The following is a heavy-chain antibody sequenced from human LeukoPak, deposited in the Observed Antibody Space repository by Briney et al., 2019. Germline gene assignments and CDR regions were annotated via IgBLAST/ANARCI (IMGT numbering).Heavy chain of an antibody. J-gene: IGHJ4*02. D-gene: IGHD5-24*01. CDR1: GFTFSSYE. V-gene: IGHV3-48*03. Sequence: GGSLRLSCAASGFTFSSYEMNWVRQAPGKGLEWVSYISSSGSTIYYADSVKGRFTISRDNAKNSLDLQMNSLRAEDTAVYYCARGDGYNNPFFDYWGQGTLVTVSS. CDR2: ISSSGSTI. CDR3: ARGDGYNNPFFDY.